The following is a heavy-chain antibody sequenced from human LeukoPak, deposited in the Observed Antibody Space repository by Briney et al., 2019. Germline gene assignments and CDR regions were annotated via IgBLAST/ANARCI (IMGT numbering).Heavy chain of an antibody. CDR1: GGSITSYY. CDR3: AREFSGTSIAARVFDS. V-gene: IGHV4-4*07. D-gene: IGHD6-6*01. J-gene: IGHJ4*02. CDR2: IHTSGST. Sequence: SETLSLTCTVSGGSITSYYWTYIRQPAGKGLEWIGRIHTSGSTNYNPSLKSRVTMSVDTSKNQFSLNLSSVTAADTAMYYCAREFSGTSIAARVFDSWGQGTLVTVSS.